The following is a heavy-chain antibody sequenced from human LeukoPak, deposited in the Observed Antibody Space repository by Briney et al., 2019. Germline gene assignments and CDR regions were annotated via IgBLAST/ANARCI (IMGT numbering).Heavy chain of an antibody. CDR3: ARAVGTTVTTALFDY. CDR1: GRTFSSYA. V-gene: IGHV1-69*05. D-gene: IGHD4-17*01. CDR2: LIPIFGTA. J-gene: IGHJ4*02. Sequence: SVKVSCKASGRTFSSYAISWVRQAPGQGLEWMGGLIPIFGTANYAQKFQGRVTITTDESTRTAYMELSSLRSEDTAVYYCARAVGTTVTTALFDYWGQGTLVTVSS.